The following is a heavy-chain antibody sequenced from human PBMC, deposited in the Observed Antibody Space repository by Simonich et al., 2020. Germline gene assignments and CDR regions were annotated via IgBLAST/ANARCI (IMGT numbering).Heavy chain of an antibody. CDR1: GYTFTGYY. J-gene: IGHJ3*02. CDR2: INPNRGGT. V-gene: IGHV1-2*02. D-gene: IGHD7-27*01. CDR3: ARGRLTGDKGAFDI. Sequence: QVQLVQSGAEVKKPGASVKVSCKASGYTFTGYYMHWVRQAPGQVLEGMGWINPNRGGTNYAQKFQGRVTMTMDTSISTAYMELSRLRSDDTAVYYCARGRLTGDKGAFDIWGQGTMVTVSS.